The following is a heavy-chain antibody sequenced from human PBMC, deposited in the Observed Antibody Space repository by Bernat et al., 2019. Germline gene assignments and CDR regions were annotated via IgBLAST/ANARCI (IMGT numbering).Heavy chain of an antibody. J-gene: IGHJ2*01. V-gene: IGHV3-21*01. CDR1: GFTFSSYS. Sequence: EVQLVESGGGLVKPGGSLRLSCAASGFTFSSYSMNWVRQAPGKGLEWVSSISSSSSYIYYADSVKGRFTISRDNAKNSLYLQMNSLRAEDTAVYYCARAGDNGDWYFDLWGRGTLVTVSS. D-gene: IGHD2-8*01. CDR2: ISSSSSYI. CDR3: ARAGDNGDWYFDL.